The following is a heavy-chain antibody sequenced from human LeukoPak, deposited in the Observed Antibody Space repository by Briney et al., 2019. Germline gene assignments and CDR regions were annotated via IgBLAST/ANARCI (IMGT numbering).Heavy chain of an antibody. V-gene: IGHV4-59*08. D-gene: IGHD2-15*01. CDR1: GDSIGGYY. J-gene: IGHJ5*02. CDR2: VYQRGST. CDR3: ARTLGYCSGGTCYNYFDP. Sequence: SETLSLNCTVFGDSIGGYYWSWIRQPPGKGLEWIGYVYQRGSTNYNPSLKSRVLISAGRPKNHFSLRLTSVTAADTAVYYCARTLGYCSGGTCYNYFDPWGQGTLVTVSS.